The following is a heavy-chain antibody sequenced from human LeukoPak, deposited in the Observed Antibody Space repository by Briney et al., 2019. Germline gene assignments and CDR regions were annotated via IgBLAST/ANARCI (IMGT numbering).Heavy chain of an antibody. CDR1: GFTFSSYS. J-gene: IGHJ4*02. V-gene: IGHV3-21*01. D-gene: IGHD6-13*01. Sequence: PGGSLRLPCAASGFTFSSYSMNWVRQAPGKGLEWVSSISSSSSYIYYADSVKGRFTISRDNAKNSLYLQMNSLRAEDTAVYYCAPEIAGIAAAGPRDYWGQGTLVTVSS. CDR2: ISSSSSYI. CDR3: APEIAGIAAAGPRDY.